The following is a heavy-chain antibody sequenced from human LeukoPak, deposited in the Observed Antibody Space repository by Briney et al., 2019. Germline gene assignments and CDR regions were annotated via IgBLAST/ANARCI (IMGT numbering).Heavy chain of an antibody. CDR1: GFTFSDYW. V-gene: IGHV3-7*04. J-gene: IGHJ4*02. CDR2: IKQDGSEK. D-gene: IGHD6-19*01. Sequence: GGSLRPSCAASGFTFSDYWMNWVRQAPGKGLEWVANIKQDGSEKYSLDSVKGRLTISRDNARNSLYLQMNSLRAEDTAVYYCARVVYSSGWSYYFDYWGQGILVTVSS. CDR3: ARVVYSSGWSYYFDY.